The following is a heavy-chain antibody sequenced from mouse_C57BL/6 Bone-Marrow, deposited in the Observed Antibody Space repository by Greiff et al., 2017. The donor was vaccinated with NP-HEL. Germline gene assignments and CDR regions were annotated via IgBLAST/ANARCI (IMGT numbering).Heavy chain of an antibody. CDR2: ISSGSSTI. D-gene: IGHD2-12*01. V-gene: IGHV5-17*01. CDR3: ARGVLRFAY. Sequence: EVMLVESGGGLVKPGGSLKLSCAASGFTFSDYGMHWVRQAPEKGLEWVAYISSGSSTIYYADTVKGRFTISRDNAKNTLFLQMTSLRSEDAAMYYGARGVLRFAYWGQGTLVTVSA. CDR1: GFTFSDYG. J-gene: IGHJ3*01.